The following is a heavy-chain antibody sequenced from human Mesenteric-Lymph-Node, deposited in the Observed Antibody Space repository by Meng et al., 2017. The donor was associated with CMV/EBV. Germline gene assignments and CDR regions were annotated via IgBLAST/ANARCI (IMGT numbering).Heavy chain of an antibody. V-gene: IGHV1-2*02. Sequence: ASVKVSCKASGYTFTGYYMHWVRQAPGQGLEWMGWINPNSGGTNYAQKFQGRVSLTGDTSITTVYMELNSLRSDDTAIYYCARLSGFGESLWDIGYSAGVDVWGQGTTVTVSS. D-gene: IGHD3-10*01. J-gene: IGHJ6*02. CDR3: ARLSGFGESLWDIGYSAGVDV. CDR1: GYTFTGYY. CDR2: INPNSGGT.